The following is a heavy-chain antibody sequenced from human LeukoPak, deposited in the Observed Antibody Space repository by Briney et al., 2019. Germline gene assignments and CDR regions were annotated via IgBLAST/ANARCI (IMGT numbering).Heavy chain of an antibody. CDR1: GFTFSSYG. Sequence: GGSLRLSCAASGFTFSSYGMHWVRQAPGKGLEWVAVISYDGSNKYYADSVKGRFTISRGNAKNSLYLQMNSLRAEDTAVYYCAGLYYGSGSYYGYWGQGTLVTVSS. CDR2: ISYDGSNK. V-gene: IGHV3-30*03. J-gene: IGHJ4*02. D-gene: IGHD3-10*01. CDR3: AGLYYGSGSYYGY.